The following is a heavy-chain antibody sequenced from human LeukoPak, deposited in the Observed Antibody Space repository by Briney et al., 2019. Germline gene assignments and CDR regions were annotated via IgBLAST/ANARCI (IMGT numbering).Heavy chain of an antibody. D-gene: IGHD3-10*01. CDR1: GFTFSSYG. CDR3: AKSVGSGSYYKSYYYYMDV. J-gene: IGHJ6*03. CDR2: ISGSGGST. V-gene: IGHV3-23*01. Sequence: GGSLRLSCAASGFTFSSYGMSWVRQAPGKGLEWVSAISGSGGSTYYADSVKGRFTISRDNSKNTLYLQMNSLRAEDTAVYYCAKSVGSGSYYKSYYYYMDVWGKGTTVTISS.